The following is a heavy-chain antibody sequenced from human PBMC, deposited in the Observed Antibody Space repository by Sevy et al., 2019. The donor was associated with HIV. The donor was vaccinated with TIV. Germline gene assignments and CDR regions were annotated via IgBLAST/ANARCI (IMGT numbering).Heavy chain of an antibody. J-gene: IGHJ4*02. V-gene: IGHV3-15*01. CDR3: TRTTVVTIVDY. D-gene: IGHD4-17*01. CDR2: IKSKTDGGTT. Sequence: GGSLRLSCAASGFTFSNAWMSWVRQAPGKGLEWVGRIKSKTDGGTTDYAAHVKVRFTISRDDSKNTLYLQVNSLKTEDTAVYYCTRTTVVTIVDYWGQGTLATVSS. CDR1: GFTFSNAW.